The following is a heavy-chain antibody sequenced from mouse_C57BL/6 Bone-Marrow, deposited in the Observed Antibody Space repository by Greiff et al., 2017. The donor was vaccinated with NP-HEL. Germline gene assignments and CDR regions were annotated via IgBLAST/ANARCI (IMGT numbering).Heavy chain of an antibody. CDR2: IWGVGST. D-gene: IGHD2-2*01. V-gene: IGHV2-6*01. CDR1: GFSLTSYG. J-gene: IGHJ3*01. CDR3: ASRGYGGYDDGFAY. Sequence: VQLVESGPGLVAPSQSLSITCTVSGFSLTSYGVDWVRQSPGKGLEWLGVIWGVGSTNYNSALKSRLSISKDNSKSQGFLKMNSLQTDDTAMYYCASRGYGGYDDGFAYWGQGTLVTVSA.